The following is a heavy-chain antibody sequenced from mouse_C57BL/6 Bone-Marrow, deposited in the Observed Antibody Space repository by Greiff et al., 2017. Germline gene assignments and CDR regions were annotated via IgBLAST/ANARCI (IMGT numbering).Heavy chain of an antibody. CDR3: ARRAMVTSPDYFDY. J-gene: IGHJ2*01. Sequence: QVQLQQSGAELARPGASVKLSCKASGYTFTSYGISWVKQRTGQGLEWIGEIYPRSGNTYYNEKFKGKATLTADKSSSTAYMELRSLSSEDSAVYFCARRAMVTSPDYFDYWGQGTTLTVSS. V-gene: IGHV1-81*01. CDR1: GYTFTSYG. D-gene: IGHD2-2*01. CDR2: IYPRSGNT.